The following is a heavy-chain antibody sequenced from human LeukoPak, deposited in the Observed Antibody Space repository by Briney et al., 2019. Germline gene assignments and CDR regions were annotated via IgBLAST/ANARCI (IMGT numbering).Heavy chain of an antibody. D-gene: IGHD6-13*01. V-gene: IGHV4-30-4*01. J-gene: IGHJ5*02. CDR3: ARDFGAAANWFDP. Sequence: SETLSLTCTVSGGSISSGDYYWSWIRQPPGKGLEWIGFIYYSGSTYYNPSLKSRVTISVDTSKNQFSLKLSSVTAADMAVYYCARDFGAAANWFDPWGQGTLVTVSS. CDR2: IYYSGST. CDR1: GGSISSGDYY.